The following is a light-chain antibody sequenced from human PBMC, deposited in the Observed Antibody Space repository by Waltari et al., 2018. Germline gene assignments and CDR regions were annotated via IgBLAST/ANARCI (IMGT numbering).Light chain of an antibody. CDR2: NVT. Sequence: QSALTQPRSVSGSPGQSVTISCTGTSSDVGIYNYVCWYKQHTGKAPKLVIYNVTKRPSGSPDRFSRSKPGNAASLTISGLHADDAADYYCCSHACKYIYLFETCTKITVL. CDR3: CSHACKYIYL. J-gene: IGLJ1*01. CDR1: SSDVGIYNY. V-gene: IGLV2-11*01.